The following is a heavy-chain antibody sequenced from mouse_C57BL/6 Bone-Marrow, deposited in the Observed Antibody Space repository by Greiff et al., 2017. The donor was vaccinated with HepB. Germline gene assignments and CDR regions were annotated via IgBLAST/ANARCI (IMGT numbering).Heavy chain of an antibody. CDR3: ARWGSSTYWYFDV. CDR1: GYAFSSYW. V-gene: IGHV1-80*01. J-gene: IGHJ1*03. Sequence: VQLQQSGAELVKPGASVKISCTASGYAFSSYWMNWVKQRPGKGLEWIGQIYPGDGDTNYNGKFKGKATLTADESSSTAYMQLSSLTSEDSAVYFCARWGSSTYWYFDVGGTGTTVTVSS. CDR2: IYPGDGDT. D-gene: IGHD1-1*01.